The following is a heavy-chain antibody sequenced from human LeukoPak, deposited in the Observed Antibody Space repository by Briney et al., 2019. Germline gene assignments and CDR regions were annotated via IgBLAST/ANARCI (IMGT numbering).Heavy chain of an antibody. J-gene: IGHJ6*03. V-gene: IGHV3-7*01. Sequence: PGGSLRLSCAASGSTFSTYWMSWVRQAPGKGLEWVANIRQDGSKIYYVDSVKGRFTISRDNAKNSLYLQMNNLRAEDTAVYYCARVNGAGRGAYYYYYMDVWGKGTTVTVSS. CDR2: IRQDGSKI. CDR1: GSTFSTYW. D-gene: IGHD6-19*01. CDR3: ARVNGAGRGAYYYYYMDV.